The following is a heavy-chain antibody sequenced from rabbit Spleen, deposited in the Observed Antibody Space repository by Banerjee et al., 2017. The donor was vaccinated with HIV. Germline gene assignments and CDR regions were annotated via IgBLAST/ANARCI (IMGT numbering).Heavy chain of an antibody. V-gene: IGHV1S40*01. CDR3: ARENPGVDGFRP. Sequence: QSLEESGGGLVKPGASLTLTCKVSGFSFNEFSFNSGYDMCWVRQAPGKGLEWIACIYAGSSGSTLYASWAKGRFTISKTSSTTVTLQMTSLTAADTATYFCARENPGVDGFRPWGPGTLVTVS. CDR2: IYAGSSGST. J-gene: IGHJ6*02. D-gene: IGHD7-1*01. CDR1: GFSFNEFSFNSGYD.